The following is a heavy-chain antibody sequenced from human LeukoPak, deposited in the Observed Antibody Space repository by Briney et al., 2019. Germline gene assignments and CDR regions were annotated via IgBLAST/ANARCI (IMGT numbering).Heavy chain of an antibody. V-gene: IGHV3-21*01. J-gene: IGHJ6*02. CDR2: ISSSSSYI. CDR1: GFTFSSYS. CDR3: ARDPPTTIFGVVIESCYGMDV. Sequence: PGGSLRLSCAASGFTFSSYSMNWVCQAPGRGLEWVSSISSSSSYIYYADSVKGRFTISRDNAKNSLYLQMNSLRAEDTAVYYCARDPPTTIFGVVIESCYGMDVWGQGTTVTVSS. D-gene: IGHD3-3*01.